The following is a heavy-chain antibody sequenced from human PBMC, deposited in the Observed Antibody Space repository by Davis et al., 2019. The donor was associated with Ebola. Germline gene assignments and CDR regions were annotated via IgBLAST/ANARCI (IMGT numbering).Heavy chain of an antibody. J-gene: IGHJ4*02. D-gene: IGHD6-25*01. CDR2: IRDDGSDE. CDR3: AKGDSSADYFDY. V-gene: IGHV3-30*02. CDR1: GFTLSRFG. Sequence: GESLKTPRAASGFTLSRFGMHWVRPAPGKGLEWVGFIRDDGSDEYYGDSVKGRIIFSRDNSKNTLFLHMISLRPEDTAVYYCAKGDSSADYFDYWGQGTLVIVSS.